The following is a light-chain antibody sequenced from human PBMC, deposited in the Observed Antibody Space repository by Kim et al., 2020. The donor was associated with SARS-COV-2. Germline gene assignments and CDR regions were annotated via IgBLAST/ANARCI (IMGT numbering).Light chain of an antibody. CDR3: QQYGSTPLT. V-gene: IGKV3-20*01. CDR2: DAS. CDR1: QSVSSSN. J-gene: IGKJ4*01. Sequence: APGESATRPCRASQSVSSSNLAWYQQRPGQPPRLLMYDASSRATGIPDRFSGSGSGTDFTLTISRLEPEDFAVYYCQQYGSTPLTFGGRTKVDIK.